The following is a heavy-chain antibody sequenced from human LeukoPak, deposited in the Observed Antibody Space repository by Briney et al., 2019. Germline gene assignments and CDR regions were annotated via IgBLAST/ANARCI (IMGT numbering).Heavy chain of an antibody. J-gene: IGHJ4*02. V-gene: IGHV4-39*07. D-gene: IGHD6-19*01. CDR3: ARERNPFRYSSGWIDY. Sequence: SETLSLTCTVSGGSISSSSYYWGWIRQPPGKGLEWIGSIYYSGSTYYNPSLKSRVTISVDTSKNQFSLKLSSVTAADTAVYYCARERNPFRYSSGWIDYWGQGTLVTVSS. CDR2: IYYSGST. CDR1: GGSISSSSYY.